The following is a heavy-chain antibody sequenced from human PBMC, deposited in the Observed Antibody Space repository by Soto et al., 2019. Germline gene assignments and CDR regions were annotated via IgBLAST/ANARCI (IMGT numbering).Heavy chain of an antibody. CDR3: ARDSDEYYYDSSGYQAYGMDV. CDR2: INHSGST. J-gene: IGHJ6*02. D-gene: IGHD3-22*01. V-gene: IGHV4-34*01. Sequence: SETLSLTCAVYGGSFSGYYWTWIRQPPGTGLEWIGEINHSGSTNYNPSLKSRVTISVDTSKNQFSLKLTSVTAADTAVYYCARDSDEYYYDSSGYQAYGMDVWGQGTTVTVSS. CDR1: GGSFSGYY.